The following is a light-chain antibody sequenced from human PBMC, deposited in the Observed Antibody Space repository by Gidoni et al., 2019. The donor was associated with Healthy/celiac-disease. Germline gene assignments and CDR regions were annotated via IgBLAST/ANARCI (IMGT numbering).Light chain of an antibody. J-gene: IGKJ1*01. CDR2: AAA. V-gene: IGKV1-39*01. CDR3: QQSYSTWP. CDR1: QSISSY. Sequence: DIQMTQSPSSLSASVGDRVTITCRASQSISSYLNWYQQKPGKAPKLLIYAAASLQSGVPSRFSGSGSGTDLTLTISSLQTEDFATDYCQQSYSTWPFXQXTKVEIK.